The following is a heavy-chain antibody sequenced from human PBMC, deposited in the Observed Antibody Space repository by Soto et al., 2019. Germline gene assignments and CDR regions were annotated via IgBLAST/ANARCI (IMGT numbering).Heavy chain of an antibody. V-gene: IGHV3-30*18. Sequence: QVQLVESGGGVVQPGRSLRLSCAASGFTFSSYGMHWVRQAPGKGLEWVAVISYDGSNKYYADSVKGRFTISRDNSKNTLYLQMNSLRAEDTAVYYCAKKLVAATPPVDWGQGTLVTVS. CDR1: GFTFSSYG. J-gene: IGHJ4*02. CDR3: AKKLVAATPPVD. CDR2: ISYDGSNK. D-gene: IGHD2-15*01.